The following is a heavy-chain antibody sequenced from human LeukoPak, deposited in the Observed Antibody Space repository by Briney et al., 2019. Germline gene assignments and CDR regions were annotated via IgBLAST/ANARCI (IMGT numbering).Heavy chain of an antibody. V-gene: IGHV3-7*03. J-gene: IGHJ4*02. CDR2: IKQDGSEK. Sequence: PGGSLRLSCAASGFTFSSYAMSWVRQAPGKGLEWVANIKQDGSEKYYVDSVKGRFTISRDNAKNSLYLQMNSLRAEDTAVYYCARRYFDYWGQGTLVTVPS. CDR1: GFTFSSYA. CDR3: ARRYFDY.